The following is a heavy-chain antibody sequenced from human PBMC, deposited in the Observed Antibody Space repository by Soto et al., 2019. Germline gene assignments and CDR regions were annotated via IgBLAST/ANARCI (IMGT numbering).Heavy chain of an antibody. J-gene: IGHJ4*02. Sequence: EVQLVESGGGLVQPGGSLRLSCAASGFTFSTYWMHWVRQAPGKGLVWVSRINSDGSSTTYADSVKGRLTISRDNAKNTVYLQMNSLSAEDTAVYYCPRAYLSALDYWGQGTLVTVSS. CDR3: PRAYLSALDY. CDR1: GFTFSTYW. D-gene: IGHD3-16*01. V-gene: IGHV3-74*01. CDR2: INSDGSST.